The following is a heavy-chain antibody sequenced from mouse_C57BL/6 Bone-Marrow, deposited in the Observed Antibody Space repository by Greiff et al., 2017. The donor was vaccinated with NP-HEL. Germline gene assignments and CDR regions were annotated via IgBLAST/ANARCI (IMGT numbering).Heavy chain of an antibody. CDR3: ARKGWAYYYAMDY. CDR2: ISSGSSTI. D-gene: IGHD3-3*01. CDR1: GFTFSDYG. Sequence: EVRLVESGGGLVKPGGSLKLSCAASGFTFSDYGMHWVRQAPEKGLEWVAYISSGSSTIYYADTVKGRFTISRDNAKNTLFLQMTSLRSEDTAMSYCARKGWAYYYAMDYWGQGTSVTVSS. J-gene: IGHJ4*01. V-gene: IGHV5-17*01.